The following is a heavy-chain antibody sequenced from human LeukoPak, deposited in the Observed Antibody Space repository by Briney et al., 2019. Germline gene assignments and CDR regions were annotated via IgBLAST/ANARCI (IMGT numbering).Heavy chain of an antibody. D-gene: IGHD3-10*01. J-gene: IGHJ4*02. CDR3: ARQGDSGSRIRFDK. Sequence: SETLSLTCTVSGGSIRSYFWSWIRQPPGKGLEWIGYIHYSGSTNYNPSLKSRVAMSVDTSKNQFSLRLTPVTAADTAVYYCARQGDSGSRIRFDKWGQGTLVTVSS. V-gene: IGHV4-59*08. CDR1: GGSIRSYF. CDR2: IHYSGST.